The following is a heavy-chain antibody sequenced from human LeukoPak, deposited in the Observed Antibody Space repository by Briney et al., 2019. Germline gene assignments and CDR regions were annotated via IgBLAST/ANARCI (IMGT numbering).Heavy chain of an antibody. Sequence: GGSLRLSCAASGFTFSGYWMHWVRQAPGKGLVWVSRIKSDGSTNYADSVKGRFTISRDNAKNTVSLQMNSLRAEDTGVYYCARAPSEIGGYYPEYFRHWGQGTLVTVSS. V-gene: IGHV3-74*01. CDR1: GFTFSGYW. CDR2: IKSDGST. J-gene: IGHJ1*01. CDR3: ARAPSEIGGYYPEYFRH. D-gene: IGHD3-22*01.